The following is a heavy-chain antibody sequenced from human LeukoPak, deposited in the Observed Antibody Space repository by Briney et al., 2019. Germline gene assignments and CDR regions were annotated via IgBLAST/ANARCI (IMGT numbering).Heavy chain of an antibody. V-gene: IGHV4-4*07. CDR1: GGSISSYY. CDR3: ARHTRWEQTFDY. Sequence: SETLSLTCTVSGGSISSYYWSWIRQPAGKGLEWIGRIYTSGSTNYNPSLKSRVTISVDTSKNQFSLKLSSVTAADTAVYYCARHTRWEQTFDYWGQGTLVTVSS. D-gene: IGHD1-26*01. J-gene: IGHJ4*02. CDR2: IYTSGST.